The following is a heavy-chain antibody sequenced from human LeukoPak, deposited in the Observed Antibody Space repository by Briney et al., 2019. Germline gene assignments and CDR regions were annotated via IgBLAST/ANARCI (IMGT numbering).Heavy chain of an antibody. D-gene: IGHD1-26*01. V-gene: IGHV6-1*01. CDR1: GDSVSTNSAT. Sequence: SQTLSLTCAISGDSVSTNSATWTWLRQSPSRGLEWLGRTYCRSKWNNDYAVSMKSRITINPDTSKNQFSLQLNSVTPEDTAVYYCARLVGASWFVSWGQGTPVTVSS. J-gene: IGHJ5*01. CDR2: TYCRSKWNN. CDR3: ARLVGASWFVS.